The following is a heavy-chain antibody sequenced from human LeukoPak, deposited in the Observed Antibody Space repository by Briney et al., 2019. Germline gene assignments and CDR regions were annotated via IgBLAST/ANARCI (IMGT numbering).Heavy chain of an antibody. CDR1: GFTFSSYW. V-gene: IGHV3-7*01. Sequence: RPGGSLRLSCAASGFTFSSYWMSWVRQAPGKGLEWVANIKQDGSEKYYVDSVKGRFTISRDNAKNSLYLQMNSLRAEDTAVYYCARSHHDFWSGKYYYYFMDIWGNGTTVTVSS. J-gene: IGHJ6*03. D-gene: IGHD3-3*01. CDR2: IKQDGSEK. CDR3: ARSHHDFWSGKYYYYFMDI.